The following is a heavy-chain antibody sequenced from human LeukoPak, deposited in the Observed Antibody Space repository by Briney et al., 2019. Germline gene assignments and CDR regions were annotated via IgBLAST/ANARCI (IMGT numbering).Heavy chain of an antibody. CDR1: GFIFSTYG. CDR3: AKDRDTAMEIDY. CDR2: IWYDGSNK. J-gene: IGHJ4*02. V-gene: IGHV3-33*06. Sequence: GGSLRLSCAASGFIFSTYGMHWVRQAPGKGLEWAAVIWYDGSNKYYADSVKGRFTISRDNSKNTLYLQMNSLRAEDTAVYYCAKDRDTAMEIDYWGQGTLVTVSS. D-gene: IGHD5-18*01.